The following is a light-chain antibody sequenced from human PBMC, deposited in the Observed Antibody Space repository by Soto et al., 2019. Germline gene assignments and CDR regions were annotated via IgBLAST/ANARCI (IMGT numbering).Light chain of an antibody. Sequence: EIVLTQSPGTLSLSPGERATLSCRASQSVRSGDLTWYQQKPGQPPSLLLYDATNRATGIPDRFGGSGSGTDFTLTISRLEPEDFVVYYCQQYSRSVFTFGPGTKLEIK. CDR2: DAT. CDR1: QSVRSGD. V-gene: IGKV3-20*01. CDR3: QQYSRSVFT. J-gene: IGKJ2*01.